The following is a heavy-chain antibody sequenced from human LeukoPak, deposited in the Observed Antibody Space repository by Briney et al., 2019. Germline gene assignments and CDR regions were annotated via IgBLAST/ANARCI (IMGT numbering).Heavy chain of an antibody. CDR3: SRGSGWLSVY. J-gene: IGHJ4*02. D-gene: IGHD6-19*01. CDR2: ISGGTT. Sequence: PGGSLRLSCTASGVTFGDYLMSWFRQAPGGGVEWVGFISGGTTEDAASVKGRSTISRDDSTSIDYLQMNSLTTEDTAVYYCSRGSGWLSVYWGQGTLVTVSS. V-gene: IGHV3-49*03. CDR1: GVTFGDYL.